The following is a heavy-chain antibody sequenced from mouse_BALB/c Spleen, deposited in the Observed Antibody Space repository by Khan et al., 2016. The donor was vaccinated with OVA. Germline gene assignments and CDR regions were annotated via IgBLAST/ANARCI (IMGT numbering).Heavy chain of an antibody. CDR1: GFNIKDTY. J-gene: IGHJ2*01. CDR3: ARGPRGY. CDR2: IDPANGNT. V-gene: IGHV14-3*02. Sequence: VQLQQPGAELVKPGASVKLSCTASGFNIKDTYMHWVKQRPEQGLEWIGRIDPANGNTEYDPKFQAKATITADTSSNTAYLQLSSLTSEDTAVYYCARGPRGYWGQGTTLTVSS.